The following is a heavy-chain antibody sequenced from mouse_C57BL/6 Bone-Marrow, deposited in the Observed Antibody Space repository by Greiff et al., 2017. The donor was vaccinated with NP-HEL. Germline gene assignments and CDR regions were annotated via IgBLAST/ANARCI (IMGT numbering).Heavy chain of an antibody. V-gene: IGHV2-9-1*01. Sequence: VQVVESGPGLVAPSQSLSITCTVSGFSLTSYAISCVRPPPGKGLEWLGVIWTGGGTNYNSALNSRLSISKDNSKSQVFLKMNSLQTDDTARYYCARGFYYDYDDGYFDVWGTGTTVTVSS. CDR3: ARGFYYDYDDGYFDV. CDR1: GFSLTSYA. D-gene: IGHD2-4*01. CDR2: IWTGGGT. J-gene: IGHJ1*03.